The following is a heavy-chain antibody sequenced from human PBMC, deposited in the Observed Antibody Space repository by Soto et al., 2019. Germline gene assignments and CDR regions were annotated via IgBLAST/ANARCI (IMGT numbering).Heavy chain of an antibody. V-gene: IGHV4-59*01. D-gene: IGHD3-22*01. CDR1: GGSISSYY. J-gene: IGHJ4*02. CDR2: IYYSGST. Sequence: SETLSLTCTVSGGSISSYYWSWIRQPPGKGLEWIGYIYYSGSTNYNPSLKSRVTISVDKSKNQFSLKLSSVTVEDTAVYYGARVNYYDFDFDYWGQGTLVTVSS. CDR3: ARVNYYDFDFDY.